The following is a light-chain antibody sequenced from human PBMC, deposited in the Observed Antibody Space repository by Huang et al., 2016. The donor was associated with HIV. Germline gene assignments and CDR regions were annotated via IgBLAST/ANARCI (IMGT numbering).Light chain of an antibody. CDR1: QPLLSTANNKSY. Sequence: DIVMTQSPGSLTVSLGERASINCTSSQPLLSTANNKSYLAWYQQKPRQPPKALIYWASNRESGVPERFSGSGSGTDFTLTISSLQVEDVALYYCQQYYSASITFGQGTRVEI. CDR3: QQYYSASIT. J-gene: IGKJ5*01. V-gene: IGKV4-1*01. CDR2: WAS.